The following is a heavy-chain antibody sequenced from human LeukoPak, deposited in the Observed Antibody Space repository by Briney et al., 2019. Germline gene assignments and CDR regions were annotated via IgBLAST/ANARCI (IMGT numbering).Heavy chain of an antibody. CDR2: FDPEDGET. Sequence: GASVKVSCTVSRYTLTELSMHWVRQAAGTGGEWMGGFDPEDGETIYAQKFQGRVTMTEDTSTDTAYMELSSVRSEDTGVYYCATERAVAGLYWYFDLWGRGTLVTVSS. J-gene: IGHJ2*01. CDR1: RYTLTELS. CDR3: ATERAVAGLYWYFDL. V-gene: IGHV1-24*01. D-gene: IGHD6-19*01.